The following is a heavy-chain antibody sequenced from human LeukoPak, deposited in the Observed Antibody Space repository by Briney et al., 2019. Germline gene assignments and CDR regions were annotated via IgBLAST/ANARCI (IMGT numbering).Heavy chain of an antibody. CDR2: ISYDGSNK. J-gene: IGHJ4*02. D-gene: IGHD6-19*01. CDR3: AKGYGSGWYVFDY. CDR1: GFTFSSYG. V-gene: IGHV3-30*18. Sequence: GGSLRLSCAASGFTFSSYGMHWVRQAPGKGPEWVAVISYDGSNKYYADSVKGRFTIFRDNSKNTLYLQMNSLRAEDTAVYYCAKGYGSGWYVFDYWGQGTLVTVSS.